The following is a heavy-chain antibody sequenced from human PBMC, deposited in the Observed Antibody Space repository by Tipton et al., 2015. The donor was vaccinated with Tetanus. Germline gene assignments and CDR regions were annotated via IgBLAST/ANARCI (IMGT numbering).Heavy chain of an antibody. CDR2: INTNTGNP. J-gene: IGHJ5*02. D-gene: IGHD2-2*01. CDR3: VRGRAPGAMYNWFDP. Sequence: QVQLVQSGSELKKPGASVKVSCKASGYIFATYAIHWVRQAPGQGLEWMGWINTNTGNPAYAQGFTGRFVFSLDASVTTTYLQITSLKTDDTAVYYCVRGRAPGAMYNWFDPWGQGTLVTVSS. V-gene: IGHV7-4-1*02. CDR1: GYIFATYA.